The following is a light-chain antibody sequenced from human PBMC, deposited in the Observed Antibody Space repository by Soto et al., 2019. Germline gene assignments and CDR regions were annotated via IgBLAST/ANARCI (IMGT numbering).Light chain of an antibody. CDR3: QQYETYSGT. CDR2: RAS. J-gene: IGKJ3*01. V-gene: IGKV1-5*03. Sequence: DIPMTQSPSTLSASVGDRVTITCRASQTINTWLAWYQQKPGKAPKLLIYRASNLVSGVPSRFSGSGSGTEFTLTISSRQPDHFSIYYCQQYETYSGTFGPGTKVDI. CDR1: QTINTW.